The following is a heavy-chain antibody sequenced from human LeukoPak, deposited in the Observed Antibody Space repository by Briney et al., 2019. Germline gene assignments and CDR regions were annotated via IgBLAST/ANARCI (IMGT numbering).Heavy chain of an antibody. CDR3: ARGPDRRASYSYYGMDV. CDR1: GYTFTSYG. CDR2: ISAYNGNT. Sequence: GASVKVSCKASGYTFTSYGISWVRQAPGQGLEWMGWISAYNGNTNYAQKLQGRVTMTTDTSTSPAYMELRSLRSDDTAVYYCARGPDRRASYSYYGMDVWGQGTTVNVSS. V-gene: IGHV1-18*01. J-gene: IGHJ6*02.